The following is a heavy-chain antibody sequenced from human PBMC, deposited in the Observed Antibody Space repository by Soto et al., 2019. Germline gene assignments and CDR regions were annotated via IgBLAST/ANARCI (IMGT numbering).Heavy chain of an antibody. CDR3: ARGDGDYYDGNGYLGRH. V-gene: IGHV3-74*01. J-gene: IGHJ4*02. CDR2: INSDGSRT. Sequence: EVQLVESGGGIVQPGGSLRLSCAASGFTFSSYWMHWARQAPGKGLVWVSRINSDGSRTSYADSAKGRFTISRDNAKNTVYLQRNSLRAEDTAVYYCARGDGDYYDGNGYLGRHWGQGTLVTVSS. D-gene: IGHD3-22*01. CDR1: GFTFSSYW.